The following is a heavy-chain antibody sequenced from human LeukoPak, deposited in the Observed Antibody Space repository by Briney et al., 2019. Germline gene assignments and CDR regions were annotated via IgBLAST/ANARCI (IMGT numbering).Heavy chain of an antibody. D-gene: IGHD6-19*01. V-gene: IGHV4-34*01. CDR2: INHSGST. CDR1: GGSFSGYY. Sequence: SETLSLTCAVYGGSFSGYYWSWIRQPPGKGLEWIGEINHSGSTNYNPSLKSRVTISVDTSKNQFSLKLSSVTAADTAVYYCARHLRAGVKTPFDYWGQGTLVTVSS. J-gene: IGHJ4*02. CDR3: ARHLRAGVKTPFDY.